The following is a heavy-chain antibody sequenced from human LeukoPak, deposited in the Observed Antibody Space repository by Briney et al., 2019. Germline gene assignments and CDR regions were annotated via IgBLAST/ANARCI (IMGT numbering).Heavy chain of an antibody. J-gene: IGHJ4*02. Sequence: PGGSLRLSCAASGFTFSSYSMNWVRQAPGKGLEWVSSISSSSSYIYYADSVKGRFTVSRDNAKNSLYLQMNSLRAEDTAVYYWARDLVTEVVTLTTTDSWGQGTLVTVSS. CDR2: ISSSSSYI. V-gene: IGHV3-21*06. D-gene: IGHD2-21*02. CDR3: ARDLVTEVVTLTTTDS. CDR1: GFTFSSYS.